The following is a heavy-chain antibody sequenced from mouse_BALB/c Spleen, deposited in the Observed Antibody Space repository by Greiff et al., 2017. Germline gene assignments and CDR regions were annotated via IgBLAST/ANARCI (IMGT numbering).Heavy chain of an antibody. CDR3: ARGPSYGNYETWFAY. V-gene: IGHV5-9-4*01. CDR2: ISSGGSYT. D-gene: IGHD2-10*01. J-gene: IGHJ3*01. Sequence: EVHLVESGGGLVKPGGSLKLSCAASGFTFSSYAMSWVRQSPEKRLEWVAEISSGGSYTYYPDTVTGRFTISRDNAKNTLYLEMSSLRSEDTAMYYCARGPSYGNYETWFAYWGQGTLVTVSA. CDR1: GFTFSSYA.